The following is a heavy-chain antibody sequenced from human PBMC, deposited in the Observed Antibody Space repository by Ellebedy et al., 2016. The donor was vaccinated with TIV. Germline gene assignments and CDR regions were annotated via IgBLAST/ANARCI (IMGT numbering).Heavy chain of an antibody. CDR1: GGSISSNY. D-gene: IGHD4-11*01. Sequence: MPSETLSLTCTVSGGSISSNYWSWIRQPPGKGLEWIGYIYYSGSTNYNPSLKSRVTISVDTSKNQFSLKLSSVTAADTAVYYCARSPKRRYREDFDLWGRGTLVTVSS. CDR3: ARSPKRRYREDFDL. J-gene: IGHJ2*01. CDR2: IYYSGST. V-gene: IGHV4-59*01.